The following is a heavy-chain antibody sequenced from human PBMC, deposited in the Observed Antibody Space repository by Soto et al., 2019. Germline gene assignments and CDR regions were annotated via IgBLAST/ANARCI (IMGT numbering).Heavy chain of an antibody. CDR2: IYYSGST. CDR3: ARAYYDILTGYYWFDP. Sequence: PSETLSLTCTVSGGSISSGDYYWSWIRQPPGKGLEWIGYIYYSGSTYYNPSLKSRVTISVDTSKNQFSLKLSSVTAADTAVYYCARAYYDILTGYYWFDPWGQGTLVTVSS. V-gene: IGHV4-30-4*01. D-gene: IGHD3-9*01. J-gene: IGHJ5*02. CDR1: GGSISSGDYY.